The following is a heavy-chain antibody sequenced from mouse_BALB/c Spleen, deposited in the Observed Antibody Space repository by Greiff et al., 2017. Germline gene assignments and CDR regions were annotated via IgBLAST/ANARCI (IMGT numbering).Heavy chain of an antibody. Sequence: VQLQQSGAELVRPGALVKLSCKASGFNIKDYYMHWVKQRPEQGLEWIGWIDPENGNTIYDPKFQGKASITADTSSNTAYLQLSSLTSEDTAVYYCARSYGNYYFDHWGQGTTLTVSS. CDR1: GFNIKDYY. D-gene: IGHD2-10*02. V-gene: IGHV14-1*02. J-gene: IGHJ2*01. CDR2: IDPENGNT. CDR3: ARSYGNYYFDH.